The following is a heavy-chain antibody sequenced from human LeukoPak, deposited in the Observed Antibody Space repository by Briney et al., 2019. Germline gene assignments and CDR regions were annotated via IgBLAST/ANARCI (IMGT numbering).Heavy chain of an antibody. J-gene: IGHJ6*03. CDR3: ARGFPWGGVVIPGYMDV. CDR1: GFTFSSYS. D-gene: IGHD3-3*01. V-gene: IGHV3-21*01. Sequence: GGSLRLSCAASGFTFSSYSMNWVRQAPGKGLEWVSSISSSSSYIYYADSVKGRFTISRDNAKNSLYLQMNSLRAEDTAVYYCARGFPWGGVVIPGYMDVWGKGTTVTVSS. CDR2: ISSSSSYI.